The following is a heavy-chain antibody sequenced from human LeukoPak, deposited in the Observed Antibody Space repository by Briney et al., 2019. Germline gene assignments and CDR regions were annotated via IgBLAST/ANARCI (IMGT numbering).Heavy chain of an antibody. V-gene: IGHV4-39*01. CDR2: INYSGST. CDR3: ARHKKQQLVLDY. Sequence: SETLSLTCTVSGGSITSRSNYWGWIRQPPGKGLEWIGSINYSGSTYYNPSLKSRVTISVDTSKNQFSLKLSSVTAADTAVYYCARHKKQQLVLDYWGQGTLVTVSS. CDR1: GGSITSRSNY. D-gene: IGHD6-13*01. J-gene: IGHJ4*02.